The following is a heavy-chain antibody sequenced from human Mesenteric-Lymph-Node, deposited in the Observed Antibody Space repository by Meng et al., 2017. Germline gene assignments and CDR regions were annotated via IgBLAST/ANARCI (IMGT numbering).Heavy chain of an antibody. CDR2: IIPILDTA. CDR1: GGTFSSYA. D-gene: IGHD5-18*01. V-gene: IGHV1-69*13. J-gene: IGHJ3*02. Sequence: SVKVSCKASGGTFSSYAISWVRQAPGQGLEWMGGIIPILDTANYAQKFQGRVTITADESTSTAYMELSSLRSEDTAVYYCARDRGYSYGYDAFDIWGQGTMVTVSS. CDR3: ARDRGYSYGYDAFDI.